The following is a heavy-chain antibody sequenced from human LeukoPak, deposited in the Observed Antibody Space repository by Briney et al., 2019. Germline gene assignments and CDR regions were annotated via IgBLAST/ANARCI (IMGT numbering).Heavy chain of an antibody. D-gene: IGHD3-3*01. Sequence: GGSLRLSCAASGFTFSSYGMHWVRQAPGKGLEWVAVISYDGSNKYYADSVKGRFTIFRDNSKNTLYLQMNSLRAEDTAVYYCAKDTAYYDFWSGYYTGGPYYYMDVWGKGTTVTVSS. CDR1: GFTFSSYG. V-gene: IGHV3-30*18. J-gene: IGHJ6*03. CDR3: AKDTAYYDFWSGYYTGGPYYYMDV. CDR2: ISYDGSNK.